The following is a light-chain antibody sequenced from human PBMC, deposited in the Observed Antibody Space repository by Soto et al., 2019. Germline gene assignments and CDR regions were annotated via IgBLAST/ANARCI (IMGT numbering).Light chain of an antibody. CDR1: QSVLYSSNNKNY. Sequence: DIMMTQSPDSQAVSLGERATINCKSSQSVLYSSNNKNYLAWYQQKPGQPPKLLIYWASTRESGVPDRFSGSGSGTDFTLTISSLQAEDVAVYYCQQYYSTPWTFGQGTKVEIK. V-gene: IGKV4-1*01. CDR2: WAS. CDR3: QQYYSTPWT. J-gene: IGKJ1*01.